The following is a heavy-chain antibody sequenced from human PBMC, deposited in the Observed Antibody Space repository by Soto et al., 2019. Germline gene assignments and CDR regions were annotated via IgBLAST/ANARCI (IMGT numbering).Heavy chain of an antibody. D-gene: IGHD3-16*01. CDR3: ARDKDDYIQIFDY. CDR2: ISAYNGNT. V-gene: IGHV1-18*01. Sequence: ASVKVSCKASGYTFTSYGISWVRQAPGQGLEWMGWISAYNGNTNYAPKLQGRVTMTTDPSTSTAYTELRSLRSDDTAVYYCARDKDDYIQIFDYWGQGTLVTVSS. J-gene: IGHJ4*02. CDR1: GYTFTSYG.